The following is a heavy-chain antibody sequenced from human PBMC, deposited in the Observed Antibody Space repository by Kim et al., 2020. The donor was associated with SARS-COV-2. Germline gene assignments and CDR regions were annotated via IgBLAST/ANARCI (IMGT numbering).Heavy chain of an antibody. CDR2: ISYDGSNK. CDR1: GFTFSSYG. V-gene: IGHV3-30*18. D-gene: IGHD3-22*01. CDR3: AKGGETYYYDI. Sequence: GGSLRLSCAASGFTFSSYGMHWVRQAPGKGLEWVAVISYDGSNKYYADSVKGRFTISRDNSKNTLYLQMNSLRAEDTAVYYCAKGGETYYYDIRGQGTLVTVSS. J-gene: IGHJ4*02.